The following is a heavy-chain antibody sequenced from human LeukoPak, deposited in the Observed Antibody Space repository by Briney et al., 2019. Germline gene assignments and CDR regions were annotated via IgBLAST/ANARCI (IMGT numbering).Heavy chain of an antibody. CDR3: GRSVCGSGSYYSPKVDY. Sequence: VGSLRLSCAASGLTLSSYAISWVRQAPGKGLEWVSAISGSGGSTYYADSVKGRFTISRDNSKNTLYLQMNSLRAVGTGGYYCGRSVCGSGSYYSPKVDYWVQGTMVTVSS. CDR1: GLTLSSYA. D-gene: IGHD3-10*01. CDR2: ISGSGGST. J-gene: IGHJ4*02. V-gene: IGHV3-23*01.